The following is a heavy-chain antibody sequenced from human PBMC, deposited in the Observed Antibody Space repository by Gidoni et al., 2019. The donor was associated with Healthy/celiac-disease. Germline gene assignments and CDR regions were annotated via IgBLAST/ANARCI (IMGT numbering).Heavy chain of an antibody. Sequence: VQLQQWGAGLFKPSETLSLPCAAYGGSFRGYYWSWSRQPPGKGLEWIGEINHSGSTNYNPSLKSRVTISVDTSKNQFSLKLSSVTAADTAVYYCASGYSGYEAFDPWGQGTLVTVSS. CDR3: ASGYSGYEAFDP. CDR2: INHSGST. J-gene: IGHJ5*02. V-gene: IGHV4-34*01. D-gene: IGHD5-12*01. CDR1: GGSFRGYY.